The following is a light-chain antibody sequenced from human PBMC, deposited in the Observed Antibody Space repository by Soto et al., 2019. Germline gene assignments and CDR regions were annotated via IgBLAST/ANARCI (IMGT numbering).Light chain of an antibody. J-gene: IGKJ2*01. CDR1: QSISTY. V-gene: IGKV1-39*01. Sequence: DIQMTQSPLSLSASVGDRVTITCRASQSISTYLNWYQQKPGKAPKVLIYAASSLQSGVPSRFSGSRFGADFTLTISSLQPEDFATYYCQQSYSTPYTFGQATKVDIK. CDR3: QQSYSTPYT. CDR2: AAS.